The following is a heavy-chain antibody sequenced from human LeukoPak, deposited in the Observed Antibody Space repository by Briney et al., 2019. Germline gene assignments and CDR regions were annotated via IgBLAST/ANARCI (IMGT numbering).Heavy chain of an antibody. CDR2: ISAYNGNT. J-gene: IGHJ4*02. CDR1: GYTFTGYY. D-gene: IGHD2-2*01. CDR3: ARGLGYCSSTSCHGDY. V-gene: IGHV1-18*04. Sequence: ASVKVSCKASGYTFTGYYMHWVRQAPGQGLEWMGWISAYNGNTNYAQKLQGRVTMTTDTSASTAYMELRSLRSDDTAVYYCARGLGYCSSTSCHGDYWGQGTLVTVSS.